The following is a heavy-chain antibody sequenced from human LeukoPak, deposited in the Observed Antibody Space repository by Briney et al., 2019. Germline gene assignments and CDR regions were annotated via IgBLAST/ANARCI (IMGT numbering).Heavy chain of an antibody. CDR3: AKGPRATGFYYFDY. CDR1: GFTFSSYA. Sequence: GGPLTLSCAASGFTFSSYAMSGVPQAPGKGLEGVADISYDGSNKYHAESVKGRFTISRDNTKTTIYLQMNSLRAEDTAVYYCAKGPRATGFYYFDYWGQGTLVTVSS. D-gene: IGHD1-14*01. J-gene: IGHJ4*02. CDR2: ISYDGSNK. V-gene: IGHV3-30*18.